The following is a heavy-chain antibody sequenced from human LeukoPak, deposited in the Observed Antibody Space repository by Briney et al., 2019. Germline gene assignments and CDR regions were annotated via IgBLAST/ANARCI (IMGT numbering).Heavy chain of an antibody. V-gene: IGHV3-23*01. CDR2: ISGSGGST. Sequence: GGSLRLSCAASGFTFSSYAMIWVRQAPGKGLEWVSAISGSGGSTYYADSVKGRFTVSRDNSKNTLYLQMESLRVEDTAVYYCQARHGYWGRGTLVTVSS. D-gene: IGHD6-6*01. J-gene: IGHJ4*01. CDR3: QARHGY. CDR1: GFTFSSYA.